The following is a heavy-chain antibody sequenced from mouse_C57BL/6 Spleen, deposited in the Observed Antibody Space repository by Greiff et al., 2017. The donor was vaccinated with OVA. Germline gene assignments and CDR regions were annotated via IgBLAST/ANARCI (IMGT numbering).Heavy chain of an antibody. CDR3: ARDWGSGYFDY. CDR2: INYDGSST. J-gene: IGHJ2*01. D-gene: IGHD1-1*02. CDR1: GFTFSDYY. Sequence: EVKLMESEGGLVQPGSSMKLSCTASGFTFSDYYMAWVRQVPEKGLEWVANINYDGSSTYYLDSLKSRFIISRDNAKNILYLQMSSLKSEDTATYYCARDWGSGYFDYWGQGTTLTVSS. V-gene: IGHV5-16*01.